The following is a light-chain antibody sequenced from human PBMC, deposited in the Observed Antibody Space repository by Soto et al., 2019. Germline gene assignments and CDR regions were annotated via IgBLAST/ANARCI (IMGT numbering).Light chain of an antibody. CDR3: LQHNSYPET. CDR2: AAS. Sequence: DIQMTQSPSSLSASVGDRVTSTCRSSQAIRNDVAWYQHKSGQAPTRLIYAASSLQSGVPSRFSGSGSGTEFTLTISSLQPEDFATYYCLQHNSYPETFGQGTKVDIK. V-gene: IGKV1-17*01. CDR1: QAIRND. J-gene: IGKJ1*01.